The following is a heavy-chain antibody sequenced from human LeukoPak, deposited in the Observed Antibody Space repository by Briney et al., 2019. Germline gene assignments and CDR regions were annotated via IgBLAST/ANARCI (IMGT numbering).Heavy chain of an antibody. D-gene: IGHD5-12*01. CDR3: AKDRGVATITSFYFDY. CDR2: IWYDGSNK. CDR1: GFTFSSYG. J-gene: IGHJ4*02. Sequence: PGGSLRLSCAASGFTFSSYGMHWVRQAPGKGLEWVAVIWYDGSNKYYADSVKGRFTISRDNSKNTLYLQMNSLRAEDTAVYYCAKDRGVATITSFYFDYWGQGTLVTVSS. V-gene: IGHV3-30*02.